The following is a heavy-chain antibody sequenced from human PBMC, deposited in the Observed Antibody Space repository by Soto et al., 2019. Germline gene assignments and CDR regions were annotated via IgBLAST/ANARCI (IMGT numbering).Heavy chain of an antibody. V-gene: IGHV4-31*03. CDR2: IYYSGST. D-gene: IGHD2-15*01. J-gene: IGHJ5*02. Sequence: PSETLSLTCTVSGGSISSGGYYWSWIRQHPGKGLEWIGYIYYSGSTYYNPSLKSRVTISVDTSKNQFSLKLSSVTAADTAVYYCARGFGYCSGGSCYPKPDWFDPWGQGTLVTVSS. CDR3: ARGFGYCSGGSCYPKPDWFDP. CDR1: GGSISSGGYY.